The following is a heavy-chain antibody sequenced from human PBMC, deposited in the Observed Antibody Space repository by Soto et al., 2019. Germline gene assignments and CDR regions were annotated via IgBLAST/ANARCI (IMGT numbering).Heavy chain of an antibody. CDR2: INADGSEK. D-gene: IGHD3-22*01. J-gene: IGHJ4*02. CDR3: AKAKFYYDSSPYDS. CDR1: EFTFADYA. V-gene: IGHV3-43*02. Sequence: VHMVESGGGVVHPGGSLRLSCAVSEFTFADYAVHWVRQSAGKGLEWVSFINADGSEKYYADSVRGRFTISRDNSKDSFYLQMNSLRLEDTAMYYCAKAKFYYDSSPYDSWGQGPLVTVSS.